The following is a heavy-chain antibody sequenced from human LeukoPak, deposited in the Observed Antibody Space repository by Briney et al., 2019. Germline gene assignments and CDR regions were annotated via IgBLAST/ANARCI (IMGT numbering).Heavy chain of an antibody. J-gene: IGHJ4*02. V-gene: IGHV1-18*01. Sequence: GASVKVSCKASGYTFTNYGITWVRQAPGQGLEWMGWISTYNGYTNYAQKFQGRVTMTTDTSTSTAYMELSSLRSEDTAVYYCAREWAYGSGTLYYYFDYWGQGTLVTVSS. CDR1: GYTFTNYG. CDR3: AREWAYGSGTLYYYFDY. D-gene: IGHD3-10*01. CDR2: ISTYNGYT.